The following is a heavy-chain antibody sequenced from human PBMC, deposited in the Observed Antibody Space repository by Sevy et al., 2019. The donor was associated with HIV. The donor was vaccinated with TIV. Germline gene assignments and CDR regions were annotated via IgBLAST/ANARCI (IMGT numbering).Heavy chain of an antibody. CDR1: GYTFTNYY. Sequence: ASVKVSCKASGYTFTNYYLHWVRQAPGQGLEWMGIINPNDGSTSYSQKFQGRVTMTRDTSTSTVYMELSSLRSDDTAVYYCARVKQCLVIGGYFDYWGQGTPVTVSS. D-gene: IGHD6-19*01. V-gene: IGHV1-46*01. J-gene: IGHJ4*02. CDR3: ARVKQCLVIGGYFDY. CDR2: INPNDGST.